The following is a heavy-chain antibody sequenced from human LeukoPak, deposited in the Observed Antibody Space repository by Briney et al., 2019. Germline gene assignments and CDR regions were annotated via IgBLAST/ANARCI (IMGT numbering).Heavy chain of an antibody. CDR3: AKVETGTTSGPYYYGMDV. Sequence: GGSLGLSCAASGFTFSSYSMHWVRQAPGKGLEWVAVISYDGSNKYYADSVKGRFTISRDNSKNTLYLQMNSLRAEDTAVYYCAKVETGTTSGPYYYGMDVWGQGTTVTVS. CDR2: ISYDGSNK. CDR1: GFTFSSYS. J-gene: IGHJ6*02. V-gene: IGHV3-30*18. D-gene: IGHD1-7*01.